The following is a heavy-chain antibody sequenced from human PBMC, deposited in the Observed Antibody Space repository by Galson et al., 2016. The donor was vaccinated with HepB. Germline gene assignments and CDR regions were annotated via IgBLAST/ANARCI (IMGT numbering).Heavy chain of an antibody. CDR2: INAGNGNT. CDR3: AKSSSGELYYLDF. D-gene: IGHD6-19*01. Sequence: SVKVSCKASGYRFTSYAIHWVRQAPGQRLEWMGWINAGNGNTKYSEKFQGRVTVTRDTSASIAYMELSSLRSEDTALYFCAKSSSGELYYLDFWGQGTLVTVSS. CDR1: GYRFTSYA. J-gene: IGHJ4*02. V-gene: IGHV1-3*01.